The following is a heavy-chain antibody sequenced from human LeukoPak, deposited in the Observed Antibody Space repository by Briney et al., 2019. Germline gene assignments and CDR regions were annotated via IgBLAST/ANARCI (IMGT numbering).Heavy chain of an antibody. D-gene: IGHD1-26*01. V-gene: IGHV3-23*01. CDR1: GFTFSTYV. J-gene: IGHJ4*02. CDR3: AKGLSESIYDALDS. CDR2: ITSGDST. Sequence: GGSLRLSCAASGFTFSTYVMNWVRQAPGKGLGWVSHITSGDSTYYPDSVKGRFTLSRDSSKNTLYLQMNTLRADDTAVYYCAKGLSESIYDALDSWGQGTLVTVSS.